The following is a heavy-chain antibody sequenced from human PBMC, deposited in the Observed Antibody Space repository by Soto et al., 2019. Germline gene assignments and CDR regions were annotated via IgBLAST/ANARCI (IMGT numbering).Heavy chain of an antibody. V-gene: IGHV2-5*01. CDR1: GFSLSTSGVG. CDR2: IYWNDDK. J-gene: IGHJ3*02. Sequence: SGPTLVKPTQTLTLTCTFSGFSLSTSGVGVGWIRQPPGKALEWLALIYWNDDKRYSPSLKSRLTITKDTSKNQVVLTMTNMDPVDTATYYCAHMDTYYYDSSGYYPPGQGFDIWGQGTMVTVSS. D-gene: IGHD3-22*01. CDR3: AHMDTYYYDSSGYYPPGQGFDI.